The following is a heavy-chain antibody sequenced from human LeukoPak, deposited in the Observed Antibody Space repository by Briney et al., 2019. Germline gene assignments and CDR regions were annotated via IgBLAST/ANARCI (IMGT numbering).Heavy chain of an antibody. CDR1: GLTFSSYA. D-gene: IGHD3-9*01. J-gene: IGHJ6*04. CDR3: AKVLDQLRYFDWLLSVHYGMDV. CDR2: ISGSGGST. Sequence: GGSLRLSCAASGLTFSSYAMSWVRQAPGKGLEWVSAISGSGGSTYYADSVKGRFTISRDNSKNTLYLQMNSLRAEDTAVYYCAKVLDQLRYFDWLLSVHYGMDVWGKGTTVTVSS. V-gene: IGHV3-23*01.